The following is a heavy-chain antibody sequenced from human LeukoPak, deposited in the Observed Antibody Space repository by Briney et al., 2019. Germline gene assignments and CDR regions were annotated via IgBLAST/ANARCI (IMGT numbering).Heavy chain of an antibody. Sequence: GGSLRLSCAASGLTFSSYSMNWVRQAPGKGLEWVSSISSSSSYIYYADSVKGRFTISRDNAKNSLYLQMNSLRAEDTAVYYCARGSDSSGCPGYYWGQGTLVTVSS. J-gene: IGHJ4*02. V-gene: IGHV3-21*01. CDR1: GLTFSSYS. CDR3: ARGSDSSGCPGYY. D-gene: IGHD6-19*01. CDR2: ISSSSSYI.